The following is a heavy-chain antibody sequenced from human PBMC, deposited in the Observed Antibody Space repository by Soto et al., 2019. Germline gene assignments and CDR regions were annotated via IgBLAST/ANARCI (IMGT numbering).Heavy chain of an antibody. V-gene: IGHV3-11*04. Sequence: GGSLRLSCAASGFTFSDYYMNWVRQAPGKGLEWVSSISTSSTIYYADSVKGRFTISRDNAKNSLHLQMNSLRAEDTAVYYCATHNSSGWYWVNWFDPWGQGTLVTVSS. CDR2: ISTSSTI. CDR1: GFTFSDYY. CDR3: ATHNSSGWYWVNWFDP. J-gene: IGHJ5*02. D-gene: IGHD6-19*01.